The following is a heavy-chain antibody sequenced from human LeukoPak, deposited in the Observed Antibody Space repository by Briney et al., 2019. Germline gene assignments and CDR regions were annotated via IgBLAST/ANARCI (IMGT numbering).Heavy chain of an antibody. V-gene: IGHV3-30*04. Sequence: PGRSLRLSCAASGFTFSSYAMHWVRQAPGKGLEWVAVISYDGSNKYYADSVKGRFTISRDNSKNTLYLQMNSLRAEDTAVYYCARDSSSSFFANRYYYYYYMDVWGKGNTVTVSS. CDR2: ISYDGSNK. CDR1: GFTFSSYA. J-gene: IGHJ6*03. D-gene: IGHD6-6*01. CDR3: ARDSSSSFFANRYYYYYYMDV.